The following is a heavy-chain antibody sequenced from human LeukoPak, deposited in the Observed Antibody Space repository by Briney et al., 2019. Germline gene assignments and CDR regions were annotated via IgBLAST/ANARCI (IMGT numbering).Heavy chain of an antibody. D-gene: IGHD2-2*01. V-gene: IGHV3-23*01. Sequence: GGSLRHSCAASGFTFSSYGLSWVRQAPGKGLEWVSGISGSAGSTHYADSVKGRFTISRDNSKNTLYLQMNSLRAEDTAVYYCARDGEYCSSTSCEDYYYYYYMDVWGKGTTVTISS. CDR1: GFTFSSYG. CDR3: ARDGEYCSSTSCEDYYYYYYMDV. CDR2: ISGSAGST. J-gene: IGHJ6*03.